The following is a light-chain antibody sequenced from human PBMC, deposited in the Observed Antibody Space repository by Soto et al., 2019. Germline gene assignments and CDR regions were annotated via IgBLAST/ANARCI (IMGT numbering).Light chain of an antibody. V-gene: IGKV3-20*01. CDR2: GAS. J-gene: IGKJ2*01. Sequence: ESMLTQSPGTLSLSPGERATLSCRASQSVSTRYLAWYQQKPGQAPRLLIYGASIRATGIPDRFSGSGSGTDFPLTISRLEPVDFAVYYCHQFGSSPPAFTFGQGTKLEI. CDR3: HQFGSSPPAFT. CDR1: QSVSTRY.